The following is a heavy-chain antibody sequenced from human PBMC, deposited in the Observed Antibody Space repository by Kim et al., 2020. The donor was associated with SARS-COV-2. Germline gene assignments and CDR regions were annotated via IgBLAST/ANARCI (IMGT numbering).Heavy chain of an antibody. CDR3: ARVKGLRFLEWLPWDYYGMDV. CDR1: GGSFSGYY. Sequence: SETLSLTCAVYGGSFSGYYWSWIRQPPGKGLEWIGEINHSGSTNYNPSLKSRVTISVDTSKNQFSLKLSSVTAADTAVYYCARVKGLRFLEWLPWDYYGMDVWGQGTTVTVSS. J-gene: IGHJ6*02. D-gene: IGHD3-3*01. V-gene: IGHV4-34*01. CDR2: INHSGST.